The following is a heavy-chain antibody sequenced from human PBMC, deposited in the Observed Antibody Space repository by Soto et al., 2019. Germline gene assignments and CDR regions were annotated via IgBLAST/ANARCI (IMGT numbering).Heavy chain of an antibody. Sequence: QITLKESGPPLVKPTQTLTLTCTFSGFSLSSTRMAVGWIRQPPGKALEWLALIYWDDDKRYSPFLKSRLTIHNHTXXTQVVLTMSNMDPVDTARYYCAHIVVAGVGYYFDYWGQGTLVTVSS. CDR2: IYWDDDK. V-gene: IGHV2-5*02. D-gene: IGHD6-19*01. CDR1: GFSLSSTRMA. J-gene: IGHJ4*02. CDR3: AHIVVAGVGYYFDY.